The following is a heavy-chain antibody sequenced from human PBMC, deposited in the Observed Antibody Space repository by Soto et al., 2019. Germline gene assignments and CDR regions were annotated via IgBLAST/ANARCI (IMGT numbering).Heavy chain of an antibody. V-gene: IGHV3-30*18. J-gene: IGHJ4*02. Sequence: GGSLRLSCAASGFTFSDYYMSWIRQAPGKGLEWVAVISYDGSNKYYADSVKGRFTISRDNSKNTLYLQMNSLRAEDTAVYYCAKDRRYSSSWHPGEVDYWGQGTLVTVSS. CDR2: ISYDGSNK. CDR1: GFTFSDYY. D-gene: IGHD6-13*01. CDR3: AKDRRYSSSWHPGEVDY.